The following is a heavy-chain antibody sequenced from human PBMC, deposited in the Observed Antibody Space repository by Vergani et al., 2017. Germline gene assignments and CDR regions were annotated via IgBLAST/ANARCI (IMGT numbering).Heavy chain of an antibody. J-gene: IGHJ6*03. CDR1: GFSFGSYG. D-gene: IGHD4-11*01. CDR2: ISNDGGNK. CDR3: AKAYSPYYYYYMDV. Sequence: QVQLVESGGNVVQSGTSLRLSCAAFGFSFGSYGLHWVRQSPGKGLEWVAVISNDGGNKYYADSVKGRFTIYKDNSKNTLYLQMNSLRAEDTAVYYCAKAYSPYYYYYMDVWGKGTTVTVSS. V-gene: IGHV3-30*18.